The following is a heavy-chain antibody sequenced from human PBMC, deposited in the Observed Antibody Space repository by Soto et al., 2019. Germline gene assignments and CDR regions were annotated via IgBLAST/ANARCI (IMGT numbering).Heavy chain of an antibody. V-gene: IGHV3-23*01. CDR1: GFTFSSYA. CDR3: AKGGPIMITFGGVIEGFDY. D-gene: IGHD3-16*01. Sequence: GGSLRLSCAASGFTFSSYAMSWVRQAPGKGLEWVSAISGSGGSTYYADSVKGRFTISGDNSKNTLYLQMNSLRAEDTAVYYCAKGGPIMITFGGVIEGFDYWGQGTLVTVSS. CDR2: ISGSGGST. J-gene: IGHJ4*02.